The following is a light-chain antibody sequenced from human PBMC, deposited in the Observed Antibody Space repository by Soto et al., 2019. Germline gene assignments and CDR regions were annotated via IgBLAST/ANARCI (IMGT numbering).Light chain of an antibody. J-gene: IGLJ1*01. Sequence: SALTQPPSVSGAPGQRITISCTGSSSNIGAGYDVHWYQQFPGTAPKLLIYAYTNRPSGVPDRFSGSKSGTSASLAITGLQAGDEADYHCQSYDSSLSGRVFGTGTKVTVL. CDR3: QSYDSSLSGRV. CDR2: AYT. CDR1: SSNIGAGYD. V-gene: IGLV1-40*01.